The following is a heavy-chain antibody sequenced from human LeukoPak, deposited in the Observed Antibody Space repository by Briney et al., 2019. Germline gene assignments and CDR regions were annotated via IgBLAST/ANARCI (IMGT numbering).Heavy chain of an antibody. J-gene: IGHJ6*03. CDR1: GGSISSSSYY. D-gene: IGHD5-18*01. V-gene: IGHV4-39*07. CDR2: IYYSGST. CDR3: ARQLWHYYYYMDV. Sequence: SETLSLTCTVSGGSISSSSYYWGWISQPPGKGLERIGSIYYSGSTYYNPSLKSRVTISVDTSKNQFSLKLSSVTAADTAVYYCARQLWHYYYYMDVWGKGTTVTVSS.